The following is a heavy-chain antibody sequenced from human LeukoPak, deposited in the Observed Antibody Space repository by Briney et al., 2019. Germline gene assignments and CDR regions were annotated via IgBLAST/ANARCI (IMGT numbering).Heavy chain of an antibody. CDR1: GFTFSSYA. Sequence: GGSLRLSCAASGFTFSSYAMSWVRQAPGKGLEWVSAISGSGGSTYYADSVKGRFTISRDNSKNTLYLQMNSLRAEDTAVNYCAKHLRDYYDSSGYYYPYNWFDPWGQGTLVTVSS. J-gene: IGHJ5*02. CDR3: AKHLRDYYDSSGYYYPYNWFDP. V-gene: IGHV3-23*01. CDR2: ISGSGGST. D-gene: IGHD3-22*01.